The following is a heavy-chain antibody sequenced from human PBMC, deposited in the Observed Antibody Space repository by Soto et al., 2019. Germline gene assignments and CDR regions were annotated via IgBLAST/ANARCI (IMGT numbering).Heavy chain of an antibody. J-gene: IGHJ5*02. CDR2: ISSSSSTI. V-gene: IGHV3-48*02. D-gene: IGHD6-19*01. CDR1: GFTFSSYS. CDR3: ARTLGHSSGWYELNWFDP. Sequence: EVQLVESGGGLVQPGGSLRLSCAASGFTFSSYSMNWVRQAPGKGLEWVSYISSSSSTIYYADSVKGRCTISRDNAKNSLYLQMNSLRDEDTAVYYCARTLGHSSGWYELNWFDPWGQGTLVTVSS.